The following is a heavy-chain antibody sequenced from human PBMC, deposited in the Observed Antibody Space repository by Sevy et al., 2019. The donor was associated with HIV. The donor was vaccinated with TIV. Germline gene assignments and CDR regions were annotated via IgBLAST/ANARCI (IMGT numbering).Heavy chain of an antibody. J-gene: IGHJ4*02. CDR3: AREGGGSGYYLGY. Sequence: SETLSLTCTVSGGSVSSGSYYWSWIRQPPGKGLGRIGCIYYSGSTNYNSSLKSRVTISVNTSKNQFSLKLSSVTAADTAVYYCAREGGGSGYYLGYWGQGTLVTVSS. V-gene: IGHV4-61*01. CDR2: IYYSGST. D-gene: IGHD3-3*01. CDR1: GGSVSSGSYY.